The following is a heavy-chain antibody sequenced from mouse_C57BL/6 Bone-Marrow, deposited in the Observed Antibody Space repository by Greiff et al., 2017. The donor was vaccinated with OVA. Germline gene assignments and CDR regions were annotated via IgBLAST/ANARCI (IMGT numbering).Heavy chain of an antibody. D-gene: IGHD2-4*01. CDR3: ARDYP. V-gene: IGHV1-59*01. Sequence: QVQLQQPGAELVRPGTSVKLSCKASGYTFTSYWMHWVKQRPGQGLEWIGVIDPSDSYTNYNQKFKGKATLTVDTSSSTAYMQLSSLTSEDSAVYYCARDYPWRQGTTLTVSS. J-gene: IGHJ2*01. CDR2: IDPSDSYT. CDR1: GYTFTSYW.